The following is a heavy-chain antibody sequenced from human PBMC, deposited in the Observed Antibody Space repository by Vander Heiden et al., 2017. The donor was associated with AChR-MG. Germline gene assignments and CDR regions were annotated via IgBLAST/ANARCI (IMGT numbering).Heavy chain of an antibody. Sequence: QVQPVEFGGRVVQPRGSLRLSCAASGFPFSSYGLHWVREAPDRGLEWVAFIGYYGSNNYYAGSVKGRFTISRNNSKHAPYLQMNGLRAEHTAVYYCAKGSSSSAARDYWSQGTLVTVSS. D-gene: IGHD6-6*01. CDR3: AKGSSSSAARDY. CDR1: GFPFSSYG. V-gene: IGHV3-30*02. J-gene: IGHJ4*02. CDR2: IGYYGSNN.